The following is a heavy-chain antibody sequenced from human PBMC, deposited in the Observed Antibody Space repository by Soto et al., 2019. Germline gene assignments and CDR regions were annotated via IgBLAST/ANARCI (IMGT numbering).Heavy chain of an antibody. CDR3: ARDLALAGNY. Sequence: PXASLRLSCAASGFTFSSYAMNWVRQTQEKGLEWVSSISSTSSYTHYSDSVKGRFTISRDNANNSLFLQMNSLRAEDTATYYCARDLALAGNYWGQGVLVTVSS. CDR1: GFTFSSYA. CDR2: ISSTSSYT. V-gene: IGHV3-21*01. J-gene: IGHJ4*02. D-gene: IGHD6-19*01.